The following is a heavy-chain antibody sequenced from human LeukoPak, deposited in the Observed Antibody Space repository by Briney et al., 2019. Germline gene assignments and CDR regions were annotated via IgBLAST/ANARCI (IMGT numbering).Heavy chain of an antibody. V-gene: IGHV1-69*13. CDR3: ARASSGYYYATLDY. D-gene: IGHD3-22*01. CDR2: IIPIFGAA. J-gene: IGHJ4*02. Sequence: SVTVSCKASGYTFSSYGISWVRQAPGQGLEWMGGIIPIFGAANYAQKFQGRVTITADESTSTAYMELSSLRSEDTAVYYCARASSGYYYATLDYWGQGTLVTVSS. CDR1: GYTFSSYG.